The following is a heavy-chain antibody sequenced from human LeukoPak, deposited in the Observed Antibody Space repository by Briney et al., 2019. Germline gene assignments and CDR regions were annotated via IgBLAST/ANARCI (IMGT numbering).Heavy chain of an antibody. Sequence: PSETLSILCTVSGGSISSSSYYWGWIRQPPGEGLGWIGIIYYSGSTYYNPSVKSRVTISVDTSKNQFSLKLSSVTAADTAVYYCARVGYCSSTSCYTGGADYYYYMDVWGKGTTVTVSS. CDR3: ARVGYCSSTSCYTGGADYYYYMDV. V-gene: IGHV4-39*07. CDR1: GGSISSSSYY. CDR2: IYYSGST. J-gene: IGHJ6*03. D-gene: IGHD2-2*02.